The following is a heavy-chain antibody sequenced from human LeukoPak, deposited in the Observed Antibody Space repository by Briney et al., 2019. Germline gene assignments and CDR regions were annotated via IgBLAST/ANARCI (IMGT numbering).Heavy chain of an antibody. D-gene: IGHD3-22*01. CDR3: AKDGSLYYDRSEWGAQQ. V-gene: IGHV3-23*01. CDR2: ISRSGGSS. CDR1: GFPFRSYA. J-gene: IGHJ1*01. Sequence: GGSLRLSCAASGFPFRSYAMNWVRQAPGKGLEWVSGISRSGGSSYYADSVKGRFTISRDNSKHTLYLKMTLLRAEDTAVYYCAKDGSLYYDRSEWGAQQWGQGTLVTVSS.